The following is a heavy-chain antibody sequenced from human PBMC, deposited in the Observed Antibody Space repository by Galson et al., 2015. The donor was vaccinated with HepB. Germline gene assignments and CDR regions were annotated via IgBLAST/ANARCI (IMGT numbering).Heavy chain of an antibody. CDR1: GFIFSSYA. D-gene: IGHD5-12*01. CDR2: ISYNGSNK. Sequence: SLRLSCAASGFIFSSYAMHWVRQAPGKGLEWVSVISYNGSNKYYADSVKGGFTISRDNSKNTLYLQMNSLRAEDTAVYYCASGSAQDYWGQGTLVTVSS. CDR3: ASGSAQDY. J-gene: IGHJ4*02. V-gene: IGHV3-30-3*01.